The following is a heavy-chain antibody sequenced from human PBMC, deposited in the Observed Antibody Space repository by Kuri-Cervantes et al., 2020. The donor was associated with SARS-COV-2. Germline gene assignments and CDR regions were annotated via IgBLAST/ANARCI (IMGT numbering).Heavy chain of an antibody. CDR1: GFNFSRTD. Sequence: GGSLRLSCAASGFNFSRTDMHRVRQAPGKGLEWVAVISHDGKKKKRIASGKSRFTISRDNSKNTLYLKMNCLRAENTAVYYCAKDKWVTTKFVCAFDIWGQGTMVTVSS. CDR3: AKDKWVTTKFVCAFDI. D-gene: IGHD4-17*01. V-gene: IGHV3-30*18. J-gene: IGHJ3*02. CDR2: ISHDGKKK.